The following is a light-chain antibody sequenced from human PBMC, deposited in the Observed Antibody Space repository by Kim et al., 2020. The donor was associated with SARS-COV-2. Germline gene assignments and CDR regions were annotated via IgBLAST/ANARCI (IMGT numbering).Light chain of an antibody. CDR1: QSVSSNF. CDR3: HQYGTSPYT. CDR2: GAS. V-gene: IGKV3-20*01. J-gene: IGKJ2*01. Sequence: LATGERAPLSCRASQSVSSNFLAWFQQKPGQAPRLLIYGASNRATGIPDRFSGSGSGTDFTLTISRLEPEDFVVYFCHQYGTSPYTFGQGTKLEI.